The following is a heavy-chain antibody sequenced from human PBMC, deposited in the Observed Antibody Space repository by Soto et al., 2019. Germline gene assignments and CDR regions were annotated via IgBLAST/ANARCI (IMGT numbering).Heavy chain of an antibody. CDR3: AKDLYGAGWYNYFDP. Sequence: QVHLVESGGGVVQPGRSLRLSCAASGFTFSTTDMHWVRQAPGKGLEWVAMISHDGGVKHYTDSVKGRFTISRDTSNHTVYLYMNSLRPEDTAMYHCAKDLYGAGWYNYFDPWGQGTLVTVSS. J-gene: IGHJ5*02. V-gene: IGHV3-30*18. CDR2: ISHDGGVK. D-gene: IGHD6-19*01. CDR1: GFTFSTTD.